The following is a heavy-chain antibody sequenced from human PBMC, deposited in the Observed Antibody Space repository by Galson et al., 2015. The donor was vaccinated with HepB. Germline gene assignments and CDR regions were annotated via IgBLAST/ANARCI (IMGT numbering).Heavy chain of an antibody. D-gene: IGHD3-3*01. CDR2: INAYNGNT. CDR3: AGNYYDFWSGYYQRANDAFDI. J-gene: IGHJ3*02. Sequence: SVKVSCKVPRYTFTTYGISWVRQAPGQGLEWMGWINAYNGNTNYAQKLQGRVTMTTDTSTTTVYMELRSLRSDDTAVYYCAGNYYDFWSGYYQRANDAFDIWGQGTMVTVSS. V-gene: IGHV1-18*01. CDR1: RYTFTTYG.